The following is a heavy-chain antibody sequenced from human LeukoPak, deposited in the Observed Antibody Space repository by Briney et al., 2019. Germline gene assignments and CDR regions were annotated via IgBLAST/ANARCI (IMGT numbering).Heavy chain of an antibody. CDR1: GFTFSSYW. D-gene: IGHD2-2*01. CDR2: INGDGSST. V-gene: IGHV3-74*01. Sequence: GGSLRLSCAASGFTFSSYWMHWVRQAPGKGLVWVSRINGDGSSTTYADSVKVRFTISRDNARKTMYLQMNSLRAEDTAVYYCAKDSRRSSTSCYGYWGQGTLVTVSS. CDR3: AKDSRRSSTSCYGY. J-gene: IGHJ4*02.